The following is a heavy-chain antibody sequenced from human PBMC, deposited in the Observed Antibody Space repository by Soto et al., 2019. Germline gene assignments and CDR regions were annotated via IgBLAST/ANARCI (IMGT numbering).Heavy chain of an antibody. D-gene: IGHD1-26*01. CDR2: MNPNSGNT. CDR1: GYTFTSYD. V-gene: IGHV1-8*01. CDR3: HKYSGPLIMPAA. J-gene: IGHJ5*02. Sequence: ASVKVSCKASGYTFTSYDINWVRQATGQGLEWMGWMNPNSGNTGYAQKFQGRVTMTRNTSISTAYMELSSLKIEDTAVYYCHKYSGPLIMPAALGPGTLVTVSS.